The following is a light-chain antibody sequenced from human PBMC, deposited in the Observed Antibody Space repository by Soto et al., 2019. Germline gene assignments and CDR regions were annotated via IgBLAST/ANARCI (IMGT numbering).Light chain of an antibody. V-gene: IGLV2-23*02. CDR2: EVN. CDR1: SSVVGTYIL. J-gene: IGLJ1*01. Sequence: ALTQPASVSGSPGQSITISCTGTSSVVGTYILVSWYQQHPGNAPQLMIYEVNKRPSGVSDRFSGSKSGNTASLTISGLQAEDEADYYCCAYAGSQNYVFVHGTKVTVL. CDR3: CAYAGSQNYV.